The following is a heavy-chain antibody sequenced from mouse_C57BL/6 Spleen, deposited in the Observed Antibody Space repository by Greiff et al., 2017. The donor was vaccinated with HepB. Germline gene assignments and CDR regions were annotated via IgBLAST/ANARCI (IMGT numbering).Heavy chain of an antibody. Sequence: EVQLQQSVAELVRPGASVKLSCTASGFNFKNTYMHWVKQRPEQGLEWIGRIDPANGNTKYAPKFQGKATITADTSSNTAYLQLSSLTSEDAAIYYCAGSVITTNWYFDDWGTGTTVTVSS. D-gene: IGHD1-1*01. CDR2: IDPANGNT. CDR3: AGSVITTNWYFDD. CDR1: GFNFKNTY. J-gene: IGHJ1*03. V-gene: IGHV14-3*01.